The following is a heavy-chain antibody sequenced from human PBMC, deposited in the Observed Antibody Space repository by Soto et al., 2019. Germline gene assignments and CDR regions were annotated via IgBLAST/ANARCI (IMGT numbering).Heavy chain of an antibody. CDR1: GFTFSSYA. Sequence: GGSLRLSCAASGFTFSSYAMSWVRQAPGKGLEWVSVVSGSGGSTYYADSVKGRFTISKDNSKNTLYLHMNSLRAEDTAVYYCAKGYFINTRCYAPFDYWGQGALVTVSS. CDR2: VSGSGGST. D-gene: IGHD2-2*01. J-gene: IGHJ4*02. V-gene: IGHV3-23*01. CDR3: AKGYFINTRCYAPFDY.